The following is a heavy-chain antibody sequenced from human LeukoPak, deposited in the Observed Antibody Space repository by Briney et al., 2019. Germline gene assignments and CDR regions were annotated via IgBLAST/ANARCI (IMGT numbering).Heavy chain of an antibody. J-gene: IGHJ1*01. CDR3: ARVSGPGMNEYFHL. V-gene: IGHV3-74*03. CDR2: INNDGTTT. D-gene: IGHD3-10*01. CDR1: GFTFSGAW. Sequence: GGSLRLSCAASGFTFSGAWMYWVRQAPGKGLVWVSRINNDGTTTMYADSVKGRFTLSRDNAKNTLYLQMNSLRAEDTAVYYCARVSGPGMNEYFHLWGQGTLVTVSS.